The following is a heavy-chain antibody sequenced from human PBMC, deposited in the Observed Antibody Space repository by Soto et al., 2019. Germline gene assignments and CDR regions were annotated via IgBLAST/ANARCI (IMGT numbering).Heavy chain of an antibody. CDR1: GYSFTSNW. J-gene: IGHJ4*02. D-gene: IGHD3-10*01. CDR2: IDPSDSNI. V-gene: IGHV5-10-1*03. CDR3: ARLWGGFGSGSSDY. Sequence: EVQLVQSGAEVKKPGESLRISCRGSGYSFTSNWISWVRQMPGKGLEWMGRIDPSDSNINYSPAFQGHVTISADKSISTADLQWSSLKASDTAMYYCARLWGGFGSGSSDYWGQGTLVTVSS.